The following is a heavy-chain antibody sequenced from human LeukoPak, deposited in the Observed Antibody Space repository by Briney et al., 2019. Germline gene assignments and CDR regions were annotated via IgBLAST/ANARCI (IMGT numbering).Heavy chain of an antibody. D-gene: IGHD3-22*01. CDR3: ACTPQYYYDSSGYPNWYFDL. Sequence: SETLSLTCTVSGGSISSGDYYWSWIRQPPGKGLEWIGYIYYSGSTYYNPSLKSRVTISVDTSKNQFSLKLSSVTAADTAMYYCACTPQYYYDSSGYPNWYFDLWGRGTLVTVSS. V-gene: IGHV4-30-4*01. J-gene: IGHJ2*01. CDR1: GGSISSGDYY. CDR2: IYYSGST.